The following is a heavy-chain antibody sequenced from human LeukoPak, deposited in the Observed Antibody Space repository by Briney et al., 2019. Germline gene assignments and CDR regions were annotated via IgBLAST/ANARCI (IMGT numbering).Heavy chain of an antibody. V-gene: IGHV3-64*04. CDR2: TSSNGGST. CDR3: AKMGIQLWLLSFDY. D-gene: IGHD5-18*01. CDR1: GLTFSSYA. J-gene: IGHJ4*02. Sequence: GGSLRLSCSASGLTFSSYAMHWVRQAPGKGLECVSGTSSNGGSTYYADSVKGRFTISRDNSKNTLYLQMNSLRAEDTAVYYCAKMGIQLWLLSFDYGGQGTLVTVSS.